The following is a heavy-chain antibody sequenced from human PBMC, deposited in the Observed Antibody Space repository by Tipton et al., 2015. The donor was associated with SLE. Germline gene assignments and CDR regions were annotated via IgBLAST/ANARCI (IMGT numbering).Heavy chain of an antibody. CDR3: ARGGASSKYCDL. D-gene: IGHD6-6*01. J-gene: IGHJ2*01. Sequence: LRLSCTVSGASITNYYWSWIRQPPGKGLEWIAFIHYSGATNYNPSLKSRVTISVDTSKNQFSLKVTSVTAADTAVYYCARGGASSKYCDLWGRGTLLTVSS. CDR1: GASITNYY. CDR2: IHYSGAT. V-gene: IGHV4-59*01.